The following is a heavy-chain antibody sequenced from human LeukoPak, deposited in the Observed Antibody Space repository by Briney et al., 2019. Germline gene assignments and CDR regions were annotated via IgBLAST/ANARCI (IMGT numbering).Heavy chain of an antibody. CDR2: IRSKAYGGTT. CDR1: GFTFGDYA. V-gene: IGHV3-49*03. CDR3: ARANSRTPNWITGHDAFDI. D-gene: IGHD1-1*01. J-gene: IGHJ3*02. Sequence: GGSLRLSCTASGFTFGDYAMSWFRQAPGKGLEWVGFIRSKAYGGTTEYAASVKGRFTISRDDSKSIAYLQMNSLRAEDTALYHCARANSRTPNWITGHDAFDIWGQGTMVTVSS.